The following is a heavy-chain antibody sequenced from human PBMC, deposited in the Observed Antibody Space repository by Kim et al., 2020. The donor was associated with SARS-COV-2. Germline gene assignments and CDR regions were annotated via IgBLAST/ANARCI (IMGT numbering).Heavy chain of an antibody. CDR3: ARDLYPRSWTLGGMDV. CDR2: ISSSSSTI. J-gene: IGHJ6*02. V-gene: IGHV3-48*02. CDR1: GFTFSSYS. D-gene: IGHD5-12*01. Sequence: GGSLRLSCAASGFTFSSYSMNWVRQAPGKGLEWVSYISSSSSTIYYADSVKGRFTISRDNAKNSLYLQMNSLRDEDTAVYYCARDLYPRSWTLGGMDVWGQGTTVTVSS.